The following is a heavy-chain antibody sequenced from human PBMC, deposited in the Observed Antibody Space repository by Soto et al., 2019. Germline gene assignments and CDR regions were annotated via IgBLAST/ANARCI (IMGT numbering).Heavy chain of an antibody. CDR1: GYSFTSYW. CDR3: ARHVDTAMVTPQDAFDI. D-gene: IGHD5-18*01. V-gene: IGHV5-51*01. J-gene: IGHJ3*02. Sequence: PGEPLKISCKGSGYSFTSYWIGWVRQMPGKGLEWMGIIYPGDSDTRYSPSFQGQVTISADKSISTAYLQWSSLKASDTAMYYCARHVDTAMVTPQDAFDIWGQGTMVTVSS. CDR2: IYPGDSDT.